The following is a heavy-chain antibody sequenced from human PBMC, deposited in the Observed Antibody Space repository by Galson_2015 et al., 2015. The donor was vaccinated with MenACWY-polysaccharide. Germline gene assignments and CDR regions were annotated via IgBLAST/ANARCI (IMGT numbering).Heavy chain of an antibody. CDR1: GFTFNSYT. J-gene: IGHJ4*02. D-gene: IGHD6-25*01. V-gene: IGHV3-23*01. CDR3: ANPGLSTGRSSDVDY. CDR2: ISGSGAST. Sequence: SLRLSCAASGFTFNSYTMSWVRQAPGKGLEWVSAISGSGASTYYADSGKGRFTISRDNSKSTLYLQMNSLGAEDTAVYYCANPGLSTGRSSDVDYWGQGTLVAVSS.